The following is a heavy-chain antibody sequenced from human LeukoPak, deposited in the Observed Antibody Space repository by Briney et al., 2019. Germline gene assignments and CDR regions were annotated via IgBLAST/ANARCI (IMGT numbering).Heavy chain of an antibody. D-gene: IGHD3-22*01. J-gene: IGHJ4*02. CDR1: GGSFSGYY. CDR2: INHSGST. Sequence: SSETLSLTCAVYGGSFSGYYWSWIRQPPGKGLEWIGEINHSGSTNYNPSLKSRVTISVDTSKNQFSLKLSSVTAADTAVYYCARETAYYYDSSGATFDYWGQGTLVTVSS. CDR3: ARETAYYYDSSGATFDY. V-gene: IGHV4-34*01.